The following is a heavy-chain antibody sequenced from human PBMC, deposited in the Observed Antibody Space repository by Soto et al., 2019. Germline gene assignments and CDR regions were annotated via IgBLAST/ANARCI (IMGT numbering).Heavy chain of an antibody. J-gene: IGHJ4*02. D-gene: IGHD7-27*01. CDR3: ARGGGLTPNFDY. V-gene: IGHV4-59*01. CDR1: GGSISSYH. Sequence: ASETLSLTCTVSGGSISSYHWSWIRQPPGKGLEWIGYIHSSGNSNYNPYLNSRATASADTSKNQFSLKLKSVTAADTAVYYCARGGGLTPNFDYWGQGTLVTVSS. CDR2: IHSSGNS.